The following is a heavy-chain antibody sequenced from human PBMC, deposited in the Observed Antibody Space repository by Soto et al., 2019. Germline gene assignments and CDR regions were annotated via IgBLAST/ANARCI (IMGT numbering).Heavy chain of an antibody. V-gene: IGHV1-69*01. CDR3: ARVGDHTNP. CDR1: GRTFSRYA. CDR2: IIPMFGTT. J-gene: IGHJ5*02. D-gene: IGHD3-16*01. Sequence: QVQLVQSGAEVQKPGSSVKVSCTASGRTFSRYAINWVRQAPGQGLEWMGGIIPMFGTTNYAQKFQGRITITADDSTSTVHMELTNQKSEDTAVYFCARVGDHTNPWGQGTLVTVSS.